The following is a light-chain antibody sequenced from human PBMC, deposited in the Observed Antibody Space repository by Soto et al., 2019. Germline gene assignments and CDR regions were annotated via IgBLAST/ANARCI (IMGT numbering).Light chain of an antibody. CDR3: QHYGSTVYT. CDR2: GAF. V-gene: IGKV3-20*01. Sequence: EIVLTQSPGTVSLSAGGRATLSCRASQSVYSHYLAWYQQKPGQAPRLLVYGAFNRAAGIPARFSGSGSGTDFTLTISRLEPEDFAVYYCQHYGSTVYTFAQGTKVDIK. CDR1: QSVYSHY. J-gene: IGKJ2*01.